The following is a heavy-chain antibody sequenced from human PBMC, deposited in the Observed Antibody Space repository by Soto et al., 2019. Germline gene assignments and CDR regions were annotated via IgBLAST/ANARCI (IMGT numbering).Heavy chain of an antibody. Sequence: EVQLVESGGGLVQPGGSLRLSCVASEFTFSYYRMHWVRQVPGKGLVWVSRIHSDGSSTTYADSVMGRFTISRDNAKNTLYLQMASLRAEDTAVYYCARGDVGAFDLWGQGTMVTVSS. J-gene: IGHJ3*01. CDR2: IHSDGSST. CDR1: EFTFSYYR. V-gene: IGHV3-74*03. D-gene: IGHD1-26*01. CDR3: ARGDVGAFDL.